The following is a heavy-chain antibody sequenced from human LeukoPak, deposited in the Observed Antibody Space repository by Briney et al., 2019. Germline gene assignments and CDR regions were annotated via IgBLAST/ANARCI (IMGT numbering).Heavy chain of an antibody. CDR1: GGSISSYY. J-gene: IGHJ4*02. CDR3: AREGSMTARPFVSIDY. V-gene: IGHV4-4*07. CDR2: IHASGST. D-gene: IGHD6-6*01. Sequence: SETLSLTCTVSGGSISSYYWSWIRQPAGEGLEWIGRIHASGSTDYNPSLESLVTMSVDTSKSQFSLRLSSVTAADTAVYYCAREGSMTARPFVSIDYWGQGTLVTVS.